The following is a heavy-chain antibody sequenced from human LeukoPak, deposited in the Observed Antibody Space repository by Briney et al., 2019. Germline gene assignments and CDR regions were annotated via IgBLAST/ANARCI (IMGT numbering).Heavy chain of an antibody. Sequence: PGGSLRLSCVALEFSFETYWMSWVRQAPGKGPEWEANINEDGSEKHYVGSVRGRFTISRDNADNSLHLQMNSLRPEDMAVYYCARGETMDVWGKGTTVTVSS. V-gene: IGHV3-7*01. J-gene: IGHJ6*03. CDR3: ARGETMDV. CDR2: INEDGSEK. CDR1: EFSFETYW. D-gene: IGHD5-24*01.